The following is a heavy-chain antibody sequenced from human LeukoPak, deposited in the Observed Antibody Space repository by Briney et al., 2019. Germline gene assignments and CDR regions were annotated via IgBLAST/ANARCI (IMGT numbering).Heavy chain of an antibody. J-gene: IGHJ3*02. CDR1: GFTFSSYA. D-gene: IGHD6-13*01. Sequence: GGSLRLSCAASGFTFSSYAMSWVRQAPGKGLEWVSTISGRGDSTYYADSVRGRFTISRDNSKNILYLQMNSLSTEDTAIYYCAKAFREYGSSTYSSFDIWGQGTMVTVSS. V-gene: IGHV3-23*01. CDR2: ISGRGDST. CDR3: AKAFREYGSSTYSSFDI.